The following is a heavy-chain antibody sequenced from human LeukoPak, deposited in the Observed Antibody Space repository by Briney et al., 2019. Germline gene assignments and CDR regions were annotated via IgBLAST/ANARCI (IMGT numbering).Heavy chain of an antibody. Sequence: QPGGSLRLSCAASEFSVGSNYMTWVRQAPGKGLEWVSLIYSGGSTYYADSVKGRFTISRDNSKNTLYLQMGSLRAEDMAVYYCARDHGSGSLGVVYYYMDVWGKGTTVTVSS. CDR1: EFSVGSNY. CDR3: ARDHGSGSLGVVYYYMDV. CDR2: IYSGGST. V-gene: IGHV3-66*01. D-gene: IGHD3-10*01. J-gene: IGHJ6*03.